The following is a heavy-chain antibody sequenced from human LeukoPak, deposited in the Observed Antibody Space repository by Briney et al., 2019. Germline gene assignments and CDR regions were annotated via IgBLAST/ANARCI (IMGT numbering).Heavy chain of an antibody. CDR2: IHTSGDT. Sequence: GGSLRLSCAASGLTCSHNYVSWVRQAPGKGLEWVSAIHTSGDTCYADSVKGRFTISRDTSKNTLYLQINSLRVEDTAVYYCIVFGDSNHWGQGTLVTVSS. CDR1: GLTCSHNY. J-gene: IGHJ5*02. CDR3: IVFGDSNH. D-gene: IGHD4-17*01. V-gene: IGHV3-53*01.